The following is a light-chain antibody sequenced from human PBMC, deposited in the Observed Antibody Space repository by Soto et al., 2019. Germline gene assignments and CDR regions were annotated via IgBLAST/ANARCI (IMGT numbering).Light chain of an antibody. Sequence: QSVLTQPSSVSGTPGQGVTISCSGSISNIGNNYVYWFQQLPATAPKVLTNRNDQRPSGVPDRFSGSKAGTSAPLAISGLRSEDEADYYCAAWDDTVRSYVFGTGTKLTVL. J-gene: IGLJ1*01. CDR2: RND. CDR3: AAWDDTVRSYV. V-gene: IGLV1-47*01. CDR1: ISNIGNNY.